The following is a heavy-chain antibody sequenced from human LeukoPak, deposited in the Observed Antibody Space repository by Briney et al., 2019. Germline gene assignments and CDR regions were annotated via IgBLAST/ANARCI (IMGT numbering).Heavy chain of an antibody. Sequence: ASVKVSCKASGYTFTSYDINWVRQATGQGLEWMGWMNPNSGNTGYAQKFQGRVTITRNTSISTAYMELSSLRSEDTAVYYCATFWSGLTDAFDIWGQGTMVTVSS. CDR1: GYTFTSYD. J-gene: IGHJ3*02. D-gene: IGHD3-3*01. CDR2: MNPNSGNT. CDR3: ATFWSGLTDAFDI. V-gene: IGHV1-8*03.